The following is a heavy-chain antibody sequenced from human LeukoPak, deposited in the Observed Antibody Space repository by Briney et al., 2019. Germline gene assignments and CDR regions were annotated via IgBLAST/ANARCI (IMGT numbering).Heavy chain of an antibody. CDR3: ARDPGMVRGEDGMDV. CDR2: VSGGGSST. D-gene: IGHD3-10*01. J-gene: IGHJ4*02. V-gene: IGHV3-23*01. CDR1: GFTFSNYA. Sequence: GGSLRLSCAASGFTFSNYAMNWVRQAPGKGLEWVSGVSGGGSSTYYADSVKGRFTISRDNAKNTLYLQMNSLRVDDTAVYYCARDPGMVRGEDGMDVWGQGTLVTVSS.